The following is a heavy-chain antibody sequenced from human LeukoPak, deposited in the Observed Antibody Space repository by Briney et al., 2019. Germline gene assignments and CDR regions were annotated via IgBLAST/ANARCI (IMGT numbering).Heavy chain of an antibody. CDR3: AKYYSSGYSHHFDY. Sequence: PGGSLRLSCAASGFTFSSYAMSWVRQALGKGLEWVSAISGSGGSTYYADSVKGRFTISRDNSKNTLYLQMNSLRAEDTAVYYCAKYYSSGYSHHFDYWGQGTLVTVSS. V-gene: IGHV3-23*01. CDR2: ISGSGGST. D-gene: IGHD3-22*01. CDR1: GFTFSSYA. J-gene: IGHJ4*02.